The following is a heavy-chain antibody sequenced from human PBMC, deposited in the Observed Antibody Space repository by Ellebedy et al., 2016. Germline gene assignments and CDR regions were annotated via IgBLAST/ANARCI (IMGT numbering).Heavy chain of an antibody. D-gene: IGHD3-10*01. CDR3: ARDWGITMVRGVQDYYYMDV. V-gene: IGHV4-59*12. CDR1: GGSISSYY. J-gene: IGHJ6*03. Sequence: SETLSLXCTVSGGSISSYYWSWIRQPPGKGLEWIGYIYYSGSTNYNPSLKSRVTMSVDTSKNQFSLKLSSVTAADTAVYYCARDWGITMVRGVQDYYYMDVWGKGTTVTVSS. CDR2: IYYSGST.